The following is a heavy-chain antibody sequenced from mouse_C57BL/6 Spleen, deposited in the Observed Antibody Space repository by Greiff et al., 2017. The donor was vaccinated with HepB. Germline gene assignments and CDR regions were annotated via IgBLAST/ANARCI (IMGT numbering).Heavy chain of an antibody. CDR3: VRDREGAYYSNYGAMDY. V-gene: IGHV10-3*01. J-gene: IGHJ4*01. CDR2: IRSKSSNYAT. CDR1: GFTFNTYA. D-gene: IGHD2-5*01. Sequence: EVQGVESGGGLVQPKGSLKLSCAASGFTFNTYAMHWVRQAPGKGLEWVARIRSKSSNYATYYADSVKDRFTISRDDSQSMLYLQMNNLKTEDTAMYYCVRDREGAYYSNYGAMDYWGQGTSVTVSS.